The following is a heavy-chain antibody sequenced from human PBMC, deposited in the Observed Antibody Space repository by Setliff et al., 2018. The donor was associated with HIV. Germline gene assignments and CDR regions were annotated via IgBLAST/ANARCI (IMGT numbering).Heavy chain of an antibody. CDR2: INHSGST. J-gene: IGHJ4*02. CDR1: GGSFRGYS. CDR3: ARGSSAGYSSGLYYFDY. Sequence: SETLSLTCAVYGGSFRGYSWSWIRQPPGKGLEWIGEINHSGSTYYNPSLKSRVTVSVDTSKNQLSLKLSSVTAADTAVYYCARGSSAGYSSGLYYFDYWGQGTLVTVS. V-gene: IGHV4-34*01. D-gene: IGHD6-19*01.